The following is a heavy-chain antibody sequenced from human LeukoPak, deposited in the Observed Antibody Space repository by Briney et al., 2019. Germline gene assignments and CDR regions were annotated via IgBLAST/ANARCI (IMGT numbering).Heavy chain of an antibody. CDR3: ARDRYCSSTSCWYYYYYGMDV. D-gene: IGHD2-2*01. J-gene: IGHJ6*02. V-gene: IGHV3-21*01. CDR1: GFTFSSYS. Sequence: GGSLRLSCAASGFTFSSYSMNWVRQAPGKGLEWVSSISSSSSYIYYADSVKGRFTISRDNAKNSLYLQVNSLRAEDTAVYYCARDRYCSSTSCWYYYYYGMDVWGQGTTVTVSS. CDR2: ISSSSSYI.